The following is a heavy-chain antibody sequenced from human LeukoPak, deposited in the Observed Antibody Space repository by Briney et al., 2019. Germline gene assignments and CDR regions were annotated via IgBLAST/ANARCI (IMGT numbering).Heavy chain of an antibody. CDR1: GFTFSSYA. CDR2: ISGSGGST. CDR3: AREGRSSSSWYYFDY. Sequence: GGSLRLSCAASGFTFSSYAMSWVRQAPGKGLEWVSAISGSGGSTYYTDSVKGRFTISRDNSKNTLYLQMNSLRAEDTAVYYCAREGRSSSSWYYFDYWGQGTLVTVSS. D-gene: IGHD6-13*01. V-gene: IGHV3-23*01. J-gene: IGHJ4*02.